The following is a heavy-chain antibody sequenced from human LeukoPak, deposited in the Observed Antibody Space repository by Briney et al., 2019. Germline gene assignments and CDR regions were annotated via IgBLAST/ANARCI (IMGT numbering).Heavy chain of an antibody. V-gene: IGHV3-53*01. D-gene: IGHD2-2*01. CDR2: IYSGGST. Sequence: GGSLRLSCAASGFTVSSNYMSWVRQAPGKELEWVSVIYSGGSTYYADSVKGRFTISRDNSKNTLYLQMNSLRAEDTAVYYCARARGYCSSTSCHLHFDYWGQGTLVTVSS. J-gene: IGHJ4*02. CDR3: ARARGYCSSTSCHLHFDY. CDR1: GFTVSSNY.